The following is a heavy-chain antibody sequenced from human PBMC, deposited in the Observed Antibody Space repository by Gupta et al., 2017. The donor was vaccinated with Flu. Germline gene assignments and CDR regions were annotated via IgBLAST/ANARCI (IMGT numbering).Heavy chain of an antibody. D-gene: IGHD3-16*01. CDR2: TFPRASET. V-gene: IGHV5-51*03. CDR3: SRSLALGTFDY. Sequence: EVQLVQSGAEVKESGESLMIYCQASGYIFSNYWIGWVRQRPGKGLEWMGVTFPRASETIDSPSIEGRVTISADKSSSTVYLQCIKLTAYATAIYYWSRSLALGTFDYWGQGTPVSVS. J-gene: IGHJ4*02. CDR1: GYIFSNYW.